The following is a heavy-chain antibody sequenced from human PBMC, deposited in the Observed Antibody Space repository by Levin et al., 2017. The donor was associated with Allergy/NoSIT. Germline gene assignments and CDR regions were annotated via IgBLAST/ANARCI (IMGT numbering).Heavy chain of an antibody. V-gene: IGHV4-59*01. CDR1: GGSISSYY. CDR2: IYHSGST. Sequence: SETLSLTCTVSGGSISSYYWSWIRQPPGKGLEWIGYIYHSGSTNYHPSLKSRVTISVDTSQKQFSLKLSSVTAADTAVYYCAREAGYNSGWYVDYWGQGTLVTVSS. CDR3: AREAGYNSGWYVDY. J-gene: IGHJ4*02. D-gene: IGHD6-13*01.